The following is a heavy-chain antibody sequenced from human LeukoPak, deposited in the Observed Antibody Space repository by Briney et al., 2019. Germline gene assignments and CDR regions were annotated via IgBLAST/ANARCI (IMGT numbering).Heavy chain of an antibody. J-gene: IGHJ4*02. CDR2: ISSSSSYI. V-gene: IGHV3-21*01. Sequence: GGSLRLSCAASGFTFSSYSMNWVRQAPGKGLEWVSYISSSSSYIYYADSVKGRFTISRDNAKNSLYLQMNSLRAEDTAVYYCATESIELATISLGYWGQGTLVTVSS. CDR1: GFTFSSYS. CDR3: ATESIELATISLGY. D-gene: IGHD5-24*01.